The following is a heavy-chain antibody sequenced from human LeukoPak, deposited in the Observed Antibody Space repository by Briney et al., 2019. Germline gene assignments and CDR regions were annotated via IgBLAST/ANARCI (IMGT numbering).Heavy chain of an antibody. CDR3: ARGRLSYYYGSGSYFGY. D-gene: IGHD3-10*01. Sequence: SETLSLTCAVYGGSFSGYYWSWIRQPPGKGLEWVGEINHSGSTNYNPSLKSRVTISVDTSKNQFSLKLSSVTAADTAVYYCARGRLSYYYGSGSYFGYWGQGTLVTVSS. CDR2: INHSGST. V-gene: IGHV4-34*01. J-gene: IGHJ4*02. CDR1: GGSFSGYY.